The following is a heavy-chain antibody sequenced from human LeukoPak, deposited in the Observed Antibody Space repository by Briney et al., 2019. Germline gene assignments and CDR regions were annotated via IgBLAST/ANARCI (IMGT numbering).Heavy chain of an antibody. CDR2: IYTGGTT. CDR1: GFTVSSNY. Sequence: GGSLRLSCAASGFTVSSNYMSWVRQAPGEGLEWVSVIYTGGTTYYADSVKGRFTIPRHNSKNTVYLQMNSLRAEDTAVYYCARGGGPFPFDSWGQGALVTVSS. D-gene: IGHD3-16*01. J-gene: IGHJ4*02. CDR3: ARGGGPFPFDS. V-gene: IGHV3-53*04.